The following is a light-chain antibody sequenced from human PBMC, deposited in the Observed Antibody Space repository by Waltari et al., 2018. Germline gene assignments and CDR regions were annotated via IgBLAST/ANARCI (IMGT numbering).Light chain of an antibody. CDR1: SSDVGGYNY. Sequence: QSALTQPRSVSGSPGQSVTISCTGTSSDVGGYNYVSWYQQHPGKAPNLMIYDVSKRPSGVPDRFSGSKSGNTASLTISGLQAEDEADYYCCSYAGSYTQVFGTGTKVTVL. CDR3: CSYAGSYTQV. CDR2: DVS. J-gene: IGLJ1*01. V-gene: IGLV2-11*01.